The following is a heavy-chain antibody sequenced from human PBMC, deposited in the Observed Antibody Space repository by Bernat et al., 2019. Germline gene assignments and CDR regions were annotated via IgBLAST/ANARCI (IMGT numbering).Heavy chain of an antibody. CDR3: ARVNQSPLDYRGAYYYYGMDV. Sequence: QVQLVESGGGVVQPGRSLRLSCAASGFTFSSYGMHWVRQAPGKGLAWVAVKWYDGSNKYYADSVKGRFTITRDNSKNTLYLQMNSLRAEDTAVYYCARVNQSPLDYRGAYYYYGMDVWGQGTTVTVSS. CDR2: KWYDGSNK. D-gene: IGHD4-11*01. J-gene: IGHJ6*02. CDR1: GFTFSSYG. V-gene: IGHV3-33*01.